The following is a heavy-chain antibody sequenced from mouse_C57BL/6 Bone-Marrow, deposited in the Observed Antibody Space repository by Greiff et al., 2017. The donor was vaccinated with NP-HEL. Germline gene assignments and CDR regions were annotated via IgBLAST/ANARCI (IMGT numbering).Heavy chain of an antibody. V-gene: IGHV1-19*01. J-gene: IGHJ4*01. Sequence: EVQLQQSGPVLVKPGASVKMSCKASGYTFTDYYMNWVKQSHGKSLEWIGVINPYNGGTSYNQKFKGKATLTVDKSSSTAYMELNSLTSEDAADYYCADSNWYAMDYWGQGTSVTVSS. D-gene: IGHD2-5*01. CDR2: INPYNGGT. CDR3: ADSNWYAMDY. CDR1: GYTFTDYY.